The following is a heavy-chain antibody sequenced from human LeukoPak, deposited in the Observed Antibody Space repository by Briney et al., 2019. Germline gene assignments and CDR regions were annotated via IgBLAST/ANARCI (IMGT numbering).Heavy chain of an antibody. D-gene: IGHD5-12*01. Sequence: ASVKVSCKASGYTFTSYGISWVRQAPGQGLEWMGWISVYNDNTNYAQNLQGRVTMTTDTSTSTAYMELGSLRSDDTAMYYCARVLNSGYDWKIDYWGQGTLVTVSS. CDR2: ISVYNDNT. CDR1: GYTFTSYG. V-gene: IGHV1-18*01. J-gene: IGHJ4*02. CDR3: ARVLNSGYDWKIDY.